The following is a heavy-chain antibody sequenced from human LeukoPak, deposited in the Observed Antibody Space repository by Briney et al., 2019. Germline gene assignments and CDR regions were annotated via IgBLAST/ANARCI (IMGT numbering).Heavy chain of an antibody. Sequence: IPVLCTANYAQKFQGRVTITSDESTTTVYMEVTSLRSEDTAVYYCARGQLLSGVYSYFDYWGQGTLVTVSS. V-gene: IGHV1-69*11. CDR3: ARGQLLSGVYSYFDY. J-gene: IGHJ4*02. D-gene: IGHD2-2*01. CDR2: IPVLCTA.